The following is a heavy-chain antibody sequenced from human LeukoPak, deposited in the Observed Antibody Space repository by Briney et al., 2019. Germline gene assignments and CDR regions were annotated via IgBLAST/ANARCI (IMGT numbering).Heavy chain of an antibody. D-gene: IGHD3-16*02. CDR2: IFYSGST. CDR3: ARVRGLGVISPYFDY. V-gene: IGHV4-59*08. J-gene: IGHJ4*02. Sequence: SEILSLTCSVSVGSISTHCWGWIRRPPGKGLERLGCIFYSGSTNYNPSLKSRVTMSVDPSKNQFSLKLSSVTAADTAVYYCARVRGLGVISPYFDYWGQGTLVTVSS. CDR1: VGSISTHC.